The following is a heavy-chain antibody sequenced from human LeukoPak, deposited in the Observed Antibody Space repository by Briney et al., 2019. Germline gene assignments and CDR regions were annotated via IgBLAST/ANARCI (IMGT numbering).Heavy chain of an antibody. CDR2: MNPKSGNT. CDR3: ARGSTVDTVATPLKY. V-gene: IGHV1-8*01. J-gene: IGHJ4*02. Sequence: ASVKVSCKAYGYTFTSYDINWVRQATGQGLEWMGWMNPKSGNTGYAQKFQGRVTMTMSTSVRTAYMELSSLRSEDTAVYYCARGSTVDTVATPLKYWGQGTLVTVSS. CDR1: GYTFTSYD. D-gene: IGHD5-12*01.